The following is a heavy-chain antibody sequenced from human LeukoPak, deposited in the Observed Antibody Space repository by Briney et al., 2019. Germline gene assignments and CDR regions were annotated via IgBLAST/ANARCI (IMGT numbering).Heavy chain of an antibody. J-gene: IGHJ6*03. CDR2: IRYDGSGK. CDR1: GFTFSSYG. D-gene: IGHD3-22*01. V-gene: IGHV3-30*02. CDR3: AKGSKAVVFTRDHYMDV. Sequence: GGSLRLSCAASGFTFSSYGMHWVRQAPGKGLEWVTFIRYDGSGKYYADSVKGRFTISRDNSKSTLYLQMNSLRAEDTAVYYCAKGSKAVVFTRDHYMDVWGKGTTVTFSS.